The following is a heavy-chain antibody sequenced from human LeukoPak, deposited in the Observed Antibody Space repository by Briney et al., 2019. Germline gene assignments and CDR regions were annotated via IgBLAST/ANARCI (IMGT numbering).Heavy chain of an antibody. V-gene: IGHV1-2*02. D-gene: IGHD3-10*01. Sequence: ASVKVSCKASGYTFTGYNMHWVRQAPGQGLEWMGWINPNSGGTNYAQKLQGRVTVTTDTSTSTAYMELRSLRSDDTAVYYCARALLWFGEPSHIDYWGQGTLVTASS. CDR1: GYTFTGYN. CDR2: INPNSGGT. CDR3: ARALLWFGEPSHIDY. J-gene: IGHJ4*02.